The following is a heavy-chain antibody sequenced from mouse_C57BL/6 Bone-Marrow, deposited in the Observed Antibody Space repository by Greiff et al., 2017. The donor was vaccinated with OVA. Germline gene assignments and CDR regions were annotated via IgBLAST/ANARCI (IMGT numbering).Heavy chain of an antibody. Sequence: EVKLMESGGGLVQSGRSLRLSCATSGFTFSDFYMEWVRQAPGKGLEWIAASRNKANDYTTEYSASVKGRFIVSRDTSQSILYLQMNALRAEDTAIYCCAREDYYWYFDVWGTGTTVTVSS. CDR3: AREDYYWYFDV. J-gene: IGHJ1*03. D-gene: IGHD2-4*01. V-gene: IGHV7-1*01. CDR1: GFTFSDFY. CDR2: SRNKANDYTT.